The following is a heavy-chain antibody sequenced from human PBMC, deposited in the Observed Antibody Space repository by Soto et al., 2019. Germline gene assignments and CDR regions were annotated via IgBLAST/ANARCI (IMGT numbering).Heavy chain of an antibody. Sequence: QVQLQESGPGLVKPSGTLSLTCDVSGVSISSGNWWSWVRQPPGKGLEWIGEIYHSGSINYETSLRSRCTMSVDKSKNQLSLKLISVTAADTAVYYCARSAYDFWRGYMVRYFGYWGQGTLVTVSS. CDR2: IYHSGSI. CDR1: GVSISSGNW. J-gene: IGHJ4*02. CDR3: ARSAYDFWRGYMVRYFGY. D-gene: IGHD3-3*01. V-gene: IGHV4-4*02.